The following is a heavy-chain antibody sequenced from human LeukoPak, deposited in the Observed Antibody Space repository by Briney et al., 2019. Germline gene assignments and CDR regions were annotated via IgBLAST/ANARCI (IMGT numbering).Heavy chain of an antibody. D-gene: IGHD2-21*01. CDR1: GGSISSGGYY. V-gene: IGHV4-31*03. CDR3: ARELSVIGAFDI. Sequence: SGTLSLTCTVSGGSISSGGYYWSWIRQHPGKGLEWIGYIYYSGSTYYNPSLKSRVTISVDTSKNQFSLKLSSVTAADTAVYYCARELSVIGAFDIWGQGTMVTVSS. CDR2: IYYSGST. J-gene: IGHJ3*02.